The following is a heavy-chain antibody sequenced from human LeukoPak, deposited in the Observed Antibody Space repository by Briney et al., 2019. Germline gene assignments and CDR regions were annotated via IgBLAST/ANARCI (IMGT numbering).Heavy chain of an antibody. J-gene: IGHJ5*02. Sequence: GGSLRLSCAASGFTFSHYGVHWVRQAPGKGLEWVAVISYDGSNKYFTDSVKGRFTISRDNSKNTLYLQMNSLRAEDTAVYYCAKQVHPGDNWFDPWGQGTLVTVSS. V-gene: IGHV3-30*18. CDR3: AKQVHPGDNWFDP. D-gene: IGHD1-1*01. CDR2: ISYDGSNK. CDR1: GFTFSHYG.